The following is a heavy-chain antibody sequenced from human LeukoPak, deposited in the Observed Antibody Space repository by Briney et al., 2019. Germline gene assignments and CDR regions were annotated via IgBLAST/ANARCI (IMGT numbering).Heavy chain of an antibody. V-gene: IGHV3-30*04. CDR1: GFTFSSYA. CDR3: ASHFLTTGSNPQPDC. CDR2: ISYDGSNK. Sequence: GGSLRLSCAASGFTFSSYAMHWVRQAPGKGLEWVAVISYDGSNKYYADSVKGRFTISRDNSRNTLYLQMNSLRAEDTAVYYCASHFLTTGSNPQPDCWGQGTLVTVSS. J-gene: IGHJ4*02. D-gene: IGHD4-11*01.